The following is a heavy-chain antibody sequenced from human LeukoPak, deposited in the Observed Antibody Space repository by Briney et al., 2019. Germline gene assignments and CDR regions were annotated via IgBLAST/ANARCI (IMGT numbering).Heavy chain of an antibody. CDR1: GFTFSTYS. CDR2: ISSSSSTI. V-gene: IGHV3-48*01. J-gene: IGHJ4*02. D-gene: IGHD3-22*01. CDR3: ARGSTYYDSSGQVPFDY. Sequence: PGGSLRLSCAASGFTFSTYSMNWVRPAPGKGLEWVSYISSSSSTIYYADSVKGRFTISRDNAKNSLYLQMNSLRAEDTAVYYCARGSTYYDSSGQVPFDYWGQGTLVTVSS.